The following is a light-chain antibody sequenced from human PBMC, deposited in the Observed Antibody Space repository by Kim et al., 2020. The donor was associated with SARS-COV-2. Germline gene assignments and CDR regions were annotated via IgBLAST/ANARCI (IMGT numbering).Light chain of an antibody. CDR2: QDS. CDR3: QAWDSSTWV. Sequence: VAPGQTDSIPCSGDKLGDKYACWYQQKPGQSPVLVIYQDSKRPSGIPERFSGSNSGNTATLTISGTQAMDEADYYCQAWDSSTWVFGGGTQLTVL. V-gene: IGLV3-1*01. J-gene: IGLJ3*02. CDR1: KLGDKY.